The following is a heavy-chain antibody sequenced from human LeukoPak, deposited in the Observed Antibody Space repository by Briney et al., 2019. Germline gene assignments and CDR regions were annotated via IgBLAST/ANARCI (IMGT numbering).Heavy chain of an antibody. V-gene: IGHV3-48*01. CDR3: ARSYCGGDCSFDY. CDR1: GFTVSDKY. J-gene: IGHJ4*02. CDR2: ISSSSSTI. D-gene: IGHD2-21*02. Sequence: PGGSLGLSCAASGFTVSDKYMNWVRQAPGKGLEWVSYISSSSSTIYYADSVKGRFTISRDNAKNSLYLQMNSLRAEDTAVYYCARSYCGGDCSFDYWGQGTLVTVSS.